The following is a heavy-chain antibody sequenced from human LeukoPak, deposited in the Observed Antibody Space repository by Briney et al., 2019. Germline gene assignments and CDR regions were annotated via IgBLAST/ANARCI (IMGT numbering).Heavy chain of an antibody. V-gene: IGHV1-18*01. J-gene: IGHJ5*02. CDR2: ISAYNGNT. CDR1: GYAFTSYG. Sequence: ASVKVSCKASGYAFTSYGISWVRQAPGQGLEWMGWISAYNGNTNYAQSLQGRVTMTTDTSTSAAYMELRSLRSDDTAVYYCATGKIPRYCSSTSCLRGGWFDPWGQGTLVTVSS. D-gene: IGHD2-2*01. CDR3: ATGKIPRYCSSTSCLRGGWFDP.